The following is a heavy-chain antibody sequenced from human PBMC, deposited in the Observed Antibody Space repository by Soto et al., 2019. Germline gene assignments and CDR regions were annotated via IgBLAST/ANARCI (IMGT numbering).Heavy chain of an antibody. V-gene: IGHV4-31*03. CDR2: IYYSGST. CDR1: GGSISSGGYY. CDR3: ARVYYYDSSGYYYPFYYGMDV. J-gene: IGHJ6*02. D-gene: IGHD3-22*01. Sequence: PSETLSLTCTVSGGSISSGGYYWSWIRQHPGKCLEWIGYIYYSGSTYYNPSLKSRVTISVDTSKNQFSLKLSSVTAADTAVYYCARVYYYDSSGYYYPFYYGMDVWGQGTTVTVSS.